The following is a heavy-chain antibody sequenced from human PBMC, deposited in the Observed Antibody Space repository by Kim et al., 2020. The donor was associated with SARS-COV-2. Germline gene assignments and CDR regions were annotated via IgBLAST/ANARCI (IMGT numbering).Heavy chain of an antibody. V-gene: IGHV1-69*01. CDR3: ARKLNYYDNSFDL. Sequence: YARKVQGRVTITADESTSTAYMELSSLKSEDTAVYYCARKLNYYDNSFDLWGRSTLVTVSS. D-gene: IGHD3-22*01. J-gene: IGHJ2*01.